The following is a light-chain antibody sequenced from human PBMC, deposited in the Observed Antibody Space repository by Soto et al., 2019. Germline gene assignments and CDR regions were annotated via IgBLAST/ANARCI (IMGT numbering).Light chain of an antibody. J-gene: IGKJ3*01. V-gene: IGKV3-11*01. CDR3: QQRGNWA. CDR2: DAS. CDR1: QSVGIS. Sequence: EIVLTQSPATLSLSPGERATLSCRASQSVGISLAWYQQKPGQRPRLLIYDASNRATGIPGRFSGSGSGTDFTLTISSLEPEDFAVYYCQQRGNWAFGPGTKVDIK.